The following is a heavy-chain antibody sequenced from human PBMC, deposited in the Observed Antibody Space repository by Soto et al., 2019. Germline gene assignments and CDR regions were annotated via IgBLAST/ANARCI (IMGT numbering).Heavy chain of an antibody. J-gene: IGHJ6*02. CDR3: ARQGYGGLHGLVDV. CDR1: GGSLRGYY. Sequence: QVQLQESGPRLVKPSETLSLTCTVSGGSLRGYYCSWFRQPPGKGLEWVGYINYSGDTYYNPSLDSRVTMSVATSNNQYSLMINSLTATATAVYYCARQGYGGLHGLVDVWGQGTTVTVSS. D-gene: IGHD3-10*01. CDR2: INYSGDT. V-gene: IGHV4-59*08.